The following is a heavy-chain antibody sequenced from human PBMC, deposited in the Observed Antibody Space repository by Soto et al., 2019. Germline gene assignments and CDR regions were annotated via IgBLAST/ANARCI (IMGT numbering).Heavy chain of an antibody. D-gene: IGHD2-2*01. CDR2: IYPGDSDT. Sequence: GESLKISCKGSGYSFTSYWIGWVRQMPGKGLEWMGIIYPGDSDTRYSPSFQGQVTISADKSISTAYLQWSSLKASDTAMYYCARGYCSSTSCYADFDYWGQGTLVTVS. J-gene: IGHJ4*02. V-gene: IGHV5-51*01. CDR1: GYSFTSYW. CDR3: ARGYCSSTSCYADFDY.